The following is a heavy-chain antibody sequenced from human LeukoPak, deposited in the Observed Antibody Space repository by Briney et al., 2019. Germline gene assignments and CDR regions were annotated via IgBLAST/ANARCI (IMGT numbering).Heavy chain of an antibody. CDR2: IYSGGST. Sequence: PGGSLRLSCAASGFTFSSYAMSWVRQAPGKGLEWVSVIYSGGSTYYADSVKGRFTISRDNSKNTLYLQMNSLRAEDTAVYYCATRGDYVWGSYRSLYYFDYWGQGTLVTVSS. J-gene: IGHJ4*02. CDR1: GFTFSSYA. CDR3: ATRGDYVWGSYRSLYYFDY. V-gene: IGHV3-53*01. D-gene: IGHD3-16*02.